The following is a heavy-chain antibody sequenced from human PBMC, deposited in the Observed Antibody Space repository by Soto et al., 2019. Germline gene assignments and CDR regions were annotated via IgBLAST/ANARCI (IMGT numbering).Heavy chain of an antibody. CDR2: IYYSGST. Sequence: SETLSLTCTVSGGSISSSSYYWGWIRQPPGKGLVWIGSIYYSGSTNYNPSLKSRVTISVDTSKNQVSLKLGSVTAADTAMYFCARQVSSAWPPYYYDMDVWGQGTTVTSP. V-gene: IGHV4-39*01. D-gene: IGHD6-25*01. J-gene: IGHJ6*02. CDR1: GGSISSSSYY. CDR3: ARQVSSAWPPYYYDMDV.